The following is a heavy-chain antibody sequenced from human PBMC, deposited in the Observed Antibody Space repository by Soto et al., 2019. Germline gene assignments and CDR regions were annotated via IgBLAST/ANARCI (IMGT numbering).Heavy chain of an antibody. CDR2: ISGSGGST. D-gene: IGHD3-16*01. CDR1: GFTFSSYA. CDR3: ARFSPTFGGVMVNSREYYFDY. J-gene: IGHJ4*02. Sequence: EVQLLESGGGLVQPGGSLRLSCAASGFTFSSYAMSWVRQAPGKGLEWVSAISGSGGSTYYADSVKGRFTISSDNYKNTIYLQMNALRAEDTAVYYCARFSPTFGGVMVNSREYYFDYWGQGTLVTVSS. V-gene: IGHV3-23*01.